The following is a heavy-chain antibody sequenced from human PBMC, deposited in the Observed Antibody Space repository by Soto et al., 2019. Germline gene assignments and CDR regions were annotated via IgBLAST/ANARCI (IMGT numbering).Heavy chain of an antibody. CDR1: GFTFSSYG. D-gene: IGHD3-10*02. Sequence: QVQLVESGGGVVQPGKSLRLSCAASGFTFSSYGMQWVRQAPGKGLEWVAVLWYDGSNKNYADSVKGRFTISRDKSNNTLYLHMNSLRAEVMAVYYCARLYGEYSTALAYWGQGTLVTVSS. V-gene: IGHV3-33*01. CDR3: ARLYGEYSTALAY. CDR2: LWYDGSNK. J-gene: IGHJ4*02.